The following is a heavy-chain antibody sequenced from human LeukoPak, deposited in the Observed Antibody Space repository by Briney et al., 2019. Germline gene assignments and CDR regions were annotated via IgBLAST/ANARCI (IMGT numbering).Heavy chain of an antibody. J-gene: IGHJ4*02. CDR2: ISYDGSNK. V-gene: IGHV3-30-3*01. CDR1: GFTFSSYA. D-gene: IGHD6-13*01. Sequence: GGSLRLSCAASGFTFSSYAMHWVRQAPGKGLEWVAVISYDGSNKYYADPVKGRFTISRDNSKNTLYLQMNSLRAEDTAVYYCARDLAAAPYWGQGTLVTVSS. CDR3: ARDLAAAPY.